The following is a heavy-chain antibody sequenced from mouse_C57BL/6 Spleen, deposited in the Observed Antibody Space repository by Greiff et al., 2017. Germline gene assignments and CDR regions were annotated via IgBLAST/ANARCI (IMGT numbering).Heavy chain of an antibody. D-gene: IGHD2-4*01. CDR1: GFTFTDYY. J-gene: IGHJ4*01. Sequence: EVQLVESGPVLVKPGPSVKISCKASGFTFTDYYMHWVKQSPGQSLEWIGLVYPYNGGTSYNQKFKGKATLTVDTSSSTAYMGLNSLASEDSAVYYCARFDYDDAMDDWGQGTSVTVSS. CDR2: VYPYNGGT. V-gene: IGHV1-36*01. CDR3: ARFDYDDAMDD.